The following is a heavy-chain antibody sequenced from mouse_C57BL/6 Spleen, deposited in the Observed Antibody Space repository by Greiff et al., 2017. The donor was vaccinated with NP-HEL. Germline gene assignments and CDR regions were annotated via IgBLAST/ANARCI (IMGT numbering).Heavy chain of an antibody. CDR3: AREDYGSSYDD. D-gene: IGHD1-1*01. CDR2: INYDGSST. J-gene: IGHJ2*01. Sequence: EVQVVESEGGLVQPGSSMKLSCTASGFTFSDYYMAWVRQVPEKGLEWVANINYDGSSTYYLDSLKGRFIISRDNAKNILYLQMSSLKSEDTATYYCAREDYGSSYDDWGKGTTLTVSS. V-gene: IGHV5-16*01. CDR1: GFTFSDYY.